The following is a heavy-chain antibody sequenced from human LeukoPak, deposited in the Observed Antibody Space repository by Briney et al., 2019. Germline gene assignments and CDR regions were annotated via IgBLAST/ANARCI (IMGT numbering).Heavy chain of an antibody. CDR1: GGSLSSSSYY. CDR2: IYYSGST. Sequence: SETLSLTCTVSGGSLSSSSYYWGWIRQPPGKGLEYIGSIYYSGSTYYNPSLKSRVTISVDTSKNQFSLKLSSVTAADTAVYYCARRGGYCSGVSCLSWFDPWGQGSLVTVSS. CDR3: ARRGGYCSGVSCLSWFDP. J-gene: IGHJ5*02. D-gene: IGHD2-15*01. V-gene: IGHV4-39*01.